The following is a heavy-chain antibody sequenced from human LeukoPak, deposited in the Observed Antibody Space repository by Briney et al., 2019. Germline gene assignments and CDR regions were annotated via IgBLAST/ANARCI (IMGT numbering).Heavy chain of an antibody. CDR1: GYTFTGYY. V-gene: IGHV1-2*02. J-gene: IGHJ2*01. CDR2: INPNSGGT. Sequence: ASVKVSCKASGYTFTGYYTHWVRQAPGQGLEWMGWINPNSGGTNYAQKFQGRVTMTRDTSISTAYMELSSLRSEDTAVYYCARGVEYFDLWGRGTLVTVSS. CDR3: ARGVEYFDL. D-gene: IGHD5-24*01.